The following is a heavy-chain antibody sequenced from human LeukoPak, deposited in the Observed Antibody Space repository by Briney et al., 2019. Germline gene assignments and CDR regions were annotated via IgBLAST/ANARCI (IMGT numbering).Heavy chain of an antibody. CDR3: ARALIYVENAFDI. Sequence: GGSLRLSCAASGFTFSSYSMNWVRQAPGKGLEWVSYISSSSSTIYYADSVKGRFTISRDNAKNSLYLQMNSLRAEDTAVYYCARALIYVENAFDIWGQGTMVTVSS. CDR1: GFTFSSYS. J-gene: IGHJ3*02. CDR2: ISSSSSTI. D-gene: IGHD4-17*01. V-gene: IGHV3-48*01.